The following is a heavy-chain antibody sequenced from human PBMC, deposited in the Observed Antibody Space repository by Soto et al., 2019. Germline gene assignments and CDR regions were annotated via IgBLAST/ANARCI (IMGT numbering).Heavy chain of an antibody. CDR1: GYTFTSYY. J-gene: IGHJ4*02. Sequence: QVQLVQSGAEVKKPGASVKVSCKASGYTFTSYYMHWVRQAPGQGLEWMGIINPSGGSTSYAQKFQGRVTMTRDTSTSTVYMVLSSLRSEDTAVYYCARDVPRGPFDYWGQGTLVTVSS. V-gene: IGHV1-46*01. CDR2: INPSGGST. CDR3: ARDVPRGPFDY. D-gene: IGHD6-6*01.